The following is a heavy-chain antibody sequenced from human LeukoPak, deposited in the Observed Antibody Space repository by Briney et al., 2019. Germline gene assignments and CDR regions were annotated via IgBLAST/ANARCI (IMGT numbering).Heavy chain of an antibody. CDR2: ISSSGGTI. CDR1: GFTFSGFE. Sequence: PGGSLRLSCEASGFTFSGFEMNWVRQAPGKRLEWVSYISSSGGTIYYADSVKGRFTISRDNAKNSLYLQMNSLRAEDTAVYYCAHLLSGDRGYFDYWGQGTLVTVSS. J-gene: IGHJ4*02. V-gene: IGHV3-48*03. D-gene: IGHD7-27*01. CDR3: AHLLSGDRGYFDY.